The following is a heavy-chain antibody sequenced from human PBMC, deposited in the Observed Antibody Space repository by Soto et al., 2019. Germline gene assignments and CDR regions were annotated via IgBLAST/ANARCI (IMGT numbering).Heavy chain of an antibody. CDR1: GGSVSGYY. D-gene: IGHD5-12*01. V-gene: IGHV4-34*01. Sequence: QVQLQQWGAGLLKPSETLSLTCAVYGGSVSGYYWSWIRQFPGKGLEWIGEINHSGSTNYNPSLTIRGTISVDTSKNQFYLKLSSVTAADTAVYYCTRGQAPERWLQLDWGQGTLVTVSS. CDR3: TRGQAPERWLQLD. J-gene: IGHJ4*02. CDR2: INHSGST.